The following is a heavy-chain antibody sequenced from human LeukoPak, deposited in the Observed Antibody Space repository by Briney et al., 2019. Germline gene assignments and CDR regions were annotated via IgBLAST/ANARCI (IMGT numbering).Heavy chain of an antibody. J-gene: IGHJ4*02. D-gene: IGHD6-6*01. CDR1: GGSISSYY. Sequence: SETLSLTCTVSGGSISSYYWSWIRQPAGKGLEWIGRIYTSGSTNHNPSLKSRVTMSVDTSKNQFSLKLSSVTAADTAVYYCARGSSSSRKSRYYFDYWGQGTLVTVSS. V-gene: IGHV4-4*07. CDR3: ARGSSSSRKSRYYFDY. CDR2: IYTSGST.